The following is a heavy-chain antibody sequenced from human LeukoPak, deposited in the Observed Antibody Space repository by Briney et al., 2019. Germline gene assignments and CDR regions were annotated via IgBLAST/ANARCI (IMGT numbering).Heavy chain of an antibody. CDR3: AKDRGGVVVAATSDY. V-gene: IGHV3-23*01. CDR2: ISSGGAGT. D-gene: IGHD2-15*01. J-gene: IGHJ4*02. CDR1: GFTFSDYA. Sequence: GGSLRLSCAASGFTFSDYAMTWVRQAPGKGLESVSIISSGGAGTYYADSVKGRFTISRDNSKNTLYLQMNSLRAEDTAVYYCAKDRGGVVVAATSDYWGQGTLVTVSS.